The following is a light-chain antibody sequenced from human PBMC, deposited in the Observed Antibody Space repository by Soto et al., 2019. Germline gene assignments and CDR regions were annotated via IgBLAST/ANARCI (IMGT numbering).Light chain of an antibody. CDR3: QQYTRYSIS. Sequence: DIQMTQSPSTLSASVGDRVTITCRASQSISTRVAWYQQKSGKAPKLLTYDASSLESGVPSRFSASGAGTEFTLSVSRLQPDDFATYYCQQYTRYSISLRQGTRLEIK. V-gene: IGKV1-5*01. J-gene: IGKJ5*01. CDR2: DAS. CDR1: QSISTR.